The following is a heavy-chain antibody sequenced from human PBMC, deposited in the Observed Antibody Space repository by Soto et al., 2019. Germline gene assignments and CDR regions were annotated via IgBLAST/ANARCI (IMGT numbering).Heavy chain of an antibody. Sequence: GGSLRLSCAASGFTFSDYYMSWIRQAPGKGLEWVSYISSSGSTIYYADSVKGRLAISRDNAKNSLYLQMNSLRAEDTAVYYCAREIPLDYYGSGPYYFDYWGQGTLVTVSS. V-gene: IGHV3-11*01. CDR1: GFTFSDYY. J-gene: IGHJ4*02. D-gene: IGHD3-10*01. CDR3: AREIPLDYYGSGPYYFDY. CDR2: ISSSGSTI.